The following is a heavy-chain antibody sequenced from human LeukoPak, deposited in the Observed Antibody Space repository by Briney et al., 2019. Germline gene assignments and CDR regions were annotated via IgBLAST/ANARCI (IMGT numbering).Heavy chain of an antibody. CDR2: MNPNSGNT. Sequence: ASVKVSCKASGYTFTSYGISWVRQAPGQGLEWMGWMNPNSGNTGYAQKFQGRVTMTRNTSISTAYMELSSLRSEDTAVYYCARGNYYDSSGYYYGLGPGLEYFQHWGQGTLVTVSS. CDR1: GYTFTSYG. D-gene: IGHD3-22*01. J-gene: IGHJ1*01. V-gene: IGHV1-8*02. CDR3: ARGNYYDSSGYYYGLGPGLEYFQH.